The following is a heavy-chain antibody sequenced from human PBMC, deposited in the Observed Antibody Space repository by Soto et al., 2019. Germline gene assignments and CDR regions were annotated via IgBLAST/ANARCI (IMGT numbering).Heavy chain of an antibody. CDR3: ARDLAAGDH. CDR2: INPASGST. D-gene: IGHD6-13*01. V-gene: IGHV1-46*01. J-gene: IGHJ4*02. Sequence: QVQLVQSGAEVKKPGASVKVSCRTSGYTFTHYYIHWVRQAPGQGLEWLGIINPASGSTNYAQDFQGRVTLTMDTFTTTVYMELSGLRAEDTAIFYSARDLAAGDHWGQGTLVTVSS. CDR1: GYTFTHYY.